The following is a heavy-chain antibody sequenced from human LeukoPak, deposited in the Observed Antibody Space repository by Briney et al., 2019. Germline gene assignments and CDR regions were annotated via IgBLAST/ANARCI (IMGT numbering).Heavy chain of an antibody. CDR1: GGTFSSYA. J-gene: IGHJ5*02. CDR3: ARPGGVWFGESWDNWFDP. V-gene: IGHV1-69*06. Sequence: SVKVSCKASGGTFSSYAISWVRQAPGQGLEWMGGIIPIFGTANYAQKFQGRVTITADKSTSTAYMELSSLRSEDTVVYYCARPGGVWFGESWDNWFDPWGQGTLVTVSS. D-gene: IGHD3-10*01. CDR2: IIPIFGTA.